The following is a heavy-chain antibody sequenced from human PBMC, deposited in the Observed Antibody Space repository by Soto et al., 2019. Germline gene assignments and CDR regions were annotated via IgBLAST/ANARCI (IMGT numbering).Heavy chain of an antibody. Sequence: SETLSLTCTVSGGSVSSGSYYWSWIRQPPGKGLEWIGYVYYSGSTNYNPSLKSRVTISVDTSKNQFSLKLSSVTAADTAVYYCARRDGYCISTSCYSLGYGMDVWGQGTTVTVSS. CDR1: GGSVSSGSYY. CDR2: VYYSGST. CDR3: ARRDGYCISTSCYSLGYGMDV. J-gene: IGHJ6*02. V-gene: IGHV4-61*01. D-gene: IGHD2-2*03.